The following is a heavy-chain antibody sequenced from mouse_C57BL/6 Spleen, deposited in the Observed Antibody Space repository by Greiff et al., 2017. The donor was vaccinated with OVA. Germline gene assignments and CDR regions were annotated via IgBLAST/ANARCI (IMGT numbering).Heavy chain of an antibody. V-gene: IGHV1-64*01. CDR2: IHPNSGST. Sequence: QVQLKQPGAELVKPGASVKLSCKASGYTFTSYWMHWVKQRPGQGLEWIGMIHPNSGSTNYNEKFKSKATLTVDKSSSTAYMQLSSLTSEDSAVYYSATPPIDWDDWFAYWGQGTLVTVSA. CDR3: ATPPIDWDDWFAY. D-gene: IGHD4-1*01. J-gene: IGHJ3*01. CDR1: GYTFTSYW.